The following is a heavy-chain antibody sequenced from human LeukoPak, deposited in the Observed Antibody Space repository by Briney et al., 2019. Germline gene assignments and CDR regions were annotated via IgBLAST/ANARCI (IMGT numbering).Heavy chain of an antibody. CDR2: INPNSGGT. CDR1: GYTFTSYG. Sequence: GASVKVSCKASGYTFTSYGISWVRQAPGQGLEWMGWINPNSGGTNYAQKFQGRVTMTRDTSISTAYMELSRLRSDDTAVYYCALMGGGLFDYWGQGTLVTVSS. J-gene: IGHJ4*02. V-gene: IGHV1-2*02. CDR3: ALMGGGLFDY. D-gene: IGHD3-16*01.